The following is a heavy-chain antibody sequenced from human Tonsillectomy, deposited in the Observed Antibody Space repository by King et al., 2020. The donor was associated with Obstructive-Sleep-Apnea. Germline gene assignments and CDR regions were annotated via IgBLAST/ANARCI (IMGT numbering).Heavy chain of an antibody. D-gene: IGHD1-26*01. V-gene: IGHV1-18*01. CDR1: GYTFTSYG. Sequence: VQLVQSGAEVKKPGASVKVSCKASGYTFTSYGISWVRQAPGQGLEWMGWISAYNGNTNYAQKLQGRVTMTTDTSTSTAYIELRSLTSDDTAVYYCARGKNSGGYSRRVPYWYFDLWGRGTLVTVSS. J-gene: IGHJ2*01. CDR3: ARGKNSGGYSRRVPYWYFDL. CDR2: ISAYNGNT.